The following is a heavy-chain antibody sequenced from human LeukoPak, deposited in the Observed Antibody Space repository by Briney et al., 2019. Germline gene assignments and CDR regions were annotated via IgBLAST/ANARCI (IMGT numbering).Heavy chain of an antibody. CDR2: INPNSGGT. J-gene: IGHJ5*02. Sequence: ASVQVSCKASGYTFTGYYMHWVRQAPGQGLEWMGWINPNSGGTNYAQKFQGRVTMTRDTSISTAYMELSRLRSDDTAVYYCARDPFRYDFWSGYYRNWFDPWGQGTLVTVSS. V-gene: IGHV1-2*02. D-gene: IGHD3-3*01. CDR3: ARDPFRYDFWSGYYRNWFDP. CDR1: GYTFTGYY.